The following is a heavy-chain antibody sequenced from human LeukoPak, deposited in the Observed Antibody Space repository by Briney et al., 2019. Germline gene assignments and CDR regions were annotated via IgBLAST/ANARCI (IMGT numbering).Heavy chain of an antibody. CDR3: ATVVPDSSGYYEIAGSYYFDY. J-gene: IGHJ4*02. CDR1: GYTLTGYY. V-gene: IGHV1-2*02. D-gene: IGHD3-22*01. Sequence: ASVKVSYKASGYTLTGYYMHWVRQAPGQGLEWMGWINPNSGGTNYAQKFQGRVTMTRDTSISTAYMELSRLRSDDTAVYYCATVVPDSSGYYEIAGSYYFDYWGQGTLVTVSS. CDR2: INPNSGGT.